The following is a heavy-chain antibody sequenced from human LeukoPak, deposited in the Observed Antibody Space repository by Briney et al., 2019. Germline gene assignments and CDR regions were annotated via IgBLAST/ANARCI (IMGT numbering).Heavy chain of an antibody. Sequence: SGGSLRLSCAASGFTFSSYWMSWVRQAPGKGLEWVANIKRDGSEKYYVDSVKGRFTISRDNSKNTLYLQMNSLRAEDTAVYYCARDSGKWELTEGAFDIWGQGTMVTVSS. J-gene: IGHJ3*02. CDR2: IKRDGSEK. D-gene: IGHD1-26*01. V-gene: IGHV3-7*01. CDR3: ARDSGKWELTEGAFDI. CDR1: GFTFSSYW.